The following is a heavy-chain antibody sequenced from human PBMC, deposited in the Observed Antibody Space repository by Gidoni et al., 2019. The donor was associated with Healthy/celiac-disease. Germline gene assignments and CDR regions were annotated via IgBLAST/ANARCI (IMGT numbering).Heavy chain of an antibody. CDR3: TRVVPFGYSGYEGGGDY. CDR1: GFPFGDYA. J-gene: IGHJ4*02. Sequence: EVQLVESGGGLVQPGRSLRLSCTASGFPFGDYAMSWVRQAPGKGLEWVGFIRSKAYGGTTEYAASVKGRFTISRDDSKSIAYLQMNSLKTEDTAVYYCTRVVPFGYSGYEGGGDYWGQGTLVTVSS. D-gene: IGHD5-12*01. V-gene: IGHV3-49*04. CDR2: IRSKAYGGTT.